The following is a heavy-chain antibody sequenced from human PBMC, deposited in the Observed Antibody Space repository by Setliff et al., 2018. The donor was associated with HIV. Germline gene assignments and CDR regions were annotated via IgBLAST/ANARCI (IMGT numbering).Heavy chain of an antibody. V-gene: IGHV7-4-1*02. CDR3: ARVGSYWSTFDY. CDR1: GYTLTTYG. CDR2: INTETGKP. J-gene: IGHJ4*02. Sequence: ASVKVSCKASGYTLTTYGISWVRQAPGQGPEWMGWINTETGKPMYAQGFRGRLVLSLDTSVNTAYLQINSLKAEDTAMYYCARVGSYWSTFDYWGQGALVTVSS. D-gene: IGHD2-8*02.